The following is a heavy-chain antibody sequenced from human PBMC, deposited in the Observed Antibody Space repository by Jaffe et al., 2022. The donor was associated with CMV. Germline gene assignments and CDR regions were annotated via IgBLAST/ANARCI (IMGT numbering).Heavy chain of an antibody. CDR3: ARDEGGYFDY. CDR2: INPNNGDT. D-gene: IGHD2-15*01. J-gene: IGHJ4*02. Sequence: QVQLVQSGAEVKKPGASVKVSCKASRYAFTGYYIQWLRQAPGQGLEWVGWINPNNGDTNYAQKFQGWVTMTRDTSITTAYMEMSRLKSDDTAVYYCARDEGGYFDYWGQGTLVTVSS. CDR1: RYAFTGYY. V-gene: IGHV1-2*04.